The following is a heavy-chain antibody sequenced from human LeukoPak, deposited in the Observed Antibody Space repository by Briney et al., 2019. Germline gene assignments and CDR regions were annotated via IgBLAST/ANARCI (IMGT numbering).Heavy chain of an antibody. CDR3: ATSMAQDVDAFHI. J-gene: IGHJ3*02. Sequence: GGSLRLSCAASGFTFSTYAMSWVRQAPGKGLEWVSSISSRSTYIYYADSVKGRFTISRDNAKNSLYLQMNNLRAEDTAMFYCATSMAQDVDAFHIWSQGTMVTVSS. D-gene: IGHD2-8*01. CDR2: ISSRSTYI. CDR1: GFTFSTYA. V-gene: IGHV3-21*01.